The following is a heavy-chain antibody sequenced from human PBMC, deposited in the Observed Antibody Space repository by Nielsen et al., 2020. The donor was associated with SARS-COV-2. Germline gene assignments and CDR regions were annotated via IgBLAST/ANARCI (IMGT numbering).Heavy chain of an antibody. CDR3: TRGFYSQSDY. V-gene: IGHV3-21*01. D-gene: IGHD2-15*01. J-gene: IGHJ4*02. CDR1: GFTFSDYS. Sequence: GESLKISCTGSGFTFSDYSMNWVRHAPGKGLEWVASISGDSNYIFYSELVKGRFTVSRDNGKNSLYLQMNTLRSEDTALYYCTRGFYSQSDYWGQGTLVTVSS. CDR2: ISGDSNYI.